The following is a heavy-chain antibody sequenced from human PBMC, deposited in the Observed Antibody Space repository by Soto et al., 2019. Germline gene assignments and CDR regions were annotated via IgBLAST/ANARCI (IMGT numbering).Heavy chain of an antibody. D-gene: IGHD3-3*01. CDR2: ISAYNGNT. CDR3: ARGGDFWSGYYTEDYYYYYMDV. Sequence: ASVNVSCKASGYTFTSYGISWVRQAPGQGLEWMGWISAYNGNTNYAQKLQGRVTMTTDTSTSTAYMELRSLRSDDTAVYYCARGGDFWSGYYTEDYYYYYMDVWGKGTTVTVSS. V-gene: IGHV1-18*01. J-gene: IGHJ6*03. CDR1: GYTFTSYG.